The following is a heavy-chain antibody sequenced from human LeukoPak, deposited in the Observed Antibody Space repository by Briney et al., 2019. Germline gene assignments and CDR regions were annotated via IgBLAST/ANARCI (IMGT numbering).Heavy chain of an antibody. V-gene: IGHV3-11*04. CDR3: ARDSHYYGDYYMDV. J-gene: IGHJ6*03. CDR2: ISSSGSTI. Sequence: GGTLRLSCAASGFTFSDYYMSWIRQAPGKGLEWVSYISSSGSTIYYADSVKGRFTISRDNAKNSLYLQMNSLRAEDTAVYYCARDSHYYGDYYMDVRGKGTTVTVSS. D-gene: IGHD3-10*01. CDR1: GFTFSDYY.